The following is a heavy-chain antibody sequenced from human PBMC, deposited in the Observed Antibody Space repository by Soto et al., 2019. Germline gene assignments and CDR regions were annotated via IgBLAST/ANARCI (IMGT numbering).Heavy chain of an antibody. CDR3: ARGARIPAIARGRGWFDP. J-gene: IGHJ5*02. Sequence: QVQLVQSGAEVKKPGASVKVSCKASGYTFTGYYMHWVRQAPGQGLEWMGWINPNSGGTNYAQKFQGGVSMTSNTSVSTDYMELSRLRSEGTAVYYCARGARIPAIARGRGWFDPWGQGTLVTVSS. CDR2: INPNSGGT. CDR1: GYTFTGYY. D-gene: IGHD5-18*01. V-gene: IGHV1-2*02.